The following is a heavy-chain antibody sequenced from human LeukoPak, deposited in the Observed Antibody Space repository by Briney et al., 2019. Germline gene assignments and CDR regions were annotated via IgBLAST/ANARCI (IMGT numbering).Heavy chain of an antibody. V-gene: IGHV3-7*01. CDR1: GFTFTTYW. J-gene: IGHJ6*03. Sequence: GGSLRLSCAASGFTFTTYWMTWVRQAPGKGLEWVANINQDGTEKYYVDSVKGRFTISRDNAKNSLYLQMNSLRAEDTAVYYCARVHNSASGSYYMDVWGKGTTVTISS. CDR3: ARVHNSASGSYYMDV. D-gene: IGHD1-26*01. CDR2: INQDGTEK.